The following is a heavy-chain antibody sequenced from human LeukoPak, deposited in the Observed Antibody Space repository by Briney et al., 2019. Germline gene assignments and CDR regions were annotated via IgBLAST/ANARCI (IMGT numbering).Heavy chain of an antibody. CDR3: ARDGIVGPTNFDY. CDR2: IYHSEST. CDR1: GYSIGSRYY. D-gene: IGHD3-22*01. J-gene: IGHJ4*02. V-gene: IGHV4-38-2*02. Sequence: SETLSLTCAVSGYSIGSRYYWGWIRQPPGKGLEWIGSIYHSESTYYNPSLKSRVTISVGTSKNQFSLKLRSVTAADTAVYYCARDGIVGPTNFDYWGQGTLVTVSS.